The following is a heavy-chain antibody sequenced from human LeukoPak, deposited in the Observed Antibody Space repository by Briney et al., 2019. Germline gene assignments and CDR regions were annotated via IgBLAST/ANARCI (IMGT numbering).Heavy chain of an antibody. J-gene: IGHJ4*02. Sequence: GGSLRLSCAASGFTFSSYAMHWVRQAPGKGLEWVAVISYDGSSKYYADSVKGRFTISRDNSKNMLYLQMNSLRAEDTAVYYCARVYYASGSYNFDYWGQGTLVTVSS. CDR2: ISYDGSSK. CDR3: ARVYYASGSYNFDY. CDR1: GFTFSSYA. V-gene: IGHV3-30-3*01. D-gene: IGHD3-10*01.